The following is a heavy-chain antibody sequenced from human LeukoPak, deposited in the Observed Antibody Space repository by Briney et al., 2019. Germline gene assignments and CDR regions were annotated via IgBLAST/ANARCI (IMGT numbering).Heavy chain of an antibody. D-gene: IGHD2-2*01. V-gene: IGHV4-59*01. Sequence: SGTLSLTCTVSGGSISSYYWSWIRQPPGKGLEWIGYIYYSGSTNYNPSLKSRVTIPVDTSKNQFSLKLSSVTAADTAVYYCARDIIVVVPAAPKSYYYYYGMDVWGQGTTVTVSS. CDR3: ARDIIVVVPAAPKSYYYYYGMDV. CDR1: GGSISSYY. J-gene: IGHJ6*02. CDR2: IYYSGST.